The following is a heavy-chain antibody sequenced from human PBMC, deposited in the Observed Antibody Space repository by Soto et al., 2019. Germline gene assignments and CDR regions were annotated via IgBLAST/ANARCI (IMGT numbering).Heavy chain of an antibody. CDR3: ARRLSTGWFFDF. CDR1: GCSFTSYW. J-gene: IGHJ4*02. Sequence: PRGSLKISCQGSGCSFTSYWIGWVRQMPGKGLEWMGIIYPGDSDTRYSPSFQGQVAFSADKSISTAYLQWSGLKASDTAIYYCARRLSTGWFFDFWGQGTLVTVSS. V-gene: IGHV5-51*01. D-gene: IGHD6-19*01. CDR2: IYPGDSDT.